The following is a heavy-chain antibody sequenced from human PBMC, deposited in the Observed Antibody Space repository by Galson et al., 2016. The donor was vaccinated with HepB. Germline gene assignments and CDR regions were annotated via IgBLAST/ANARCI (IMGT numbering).Heavy chain of an antibody. Sequence: SVKVSCKVSGGTFSSFPISWVRQAPGQGLEWMGGIIPMLETTNYVQKFQGRLTITADESTSTAYLELSSLTSEDTAIYFCARDSDSLTRVYYGMDDWGQGTTVTVSS. J-gene: IGHJ6*02. CDR3: ARDSDSLTRVYYGMDD. CDR1: GGTFSSFP. D-gene: IGHD5-18*01. V-gene: IGHV1-69*13. CDR2: IIPMLETT.